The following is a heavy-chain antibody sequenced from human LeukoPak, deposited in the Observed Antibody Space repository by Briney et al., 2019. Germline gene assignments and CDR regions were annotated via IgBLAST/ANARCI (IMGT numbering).Heavy chain of an antibody. Sequence: GESLKISCKVSGYSFTSFWIAWVRQMRGKGLELMGIIYPGDSDTKYSPPFQGQVTISADKSISTAYLQWNSLKASDTAMYYCVRAGSGSMRWFDPWGQGTLVTVSS. V-gene: IGHV5-51*01. D-gene: IGHD3-10*01. J-gene: IGHJ5*02. CDR2: IYPGDSDT. CDR3: VRAGSGSMRWFDP. CDR1: GYSFTSFW.